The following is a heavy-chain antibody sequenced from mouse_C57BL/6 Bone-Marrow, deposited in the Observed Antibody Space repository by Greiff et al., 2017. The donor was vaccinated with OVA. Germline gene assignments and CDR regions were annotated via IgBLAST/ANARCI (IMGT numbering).Heavy chain of an antibody. CDR2: IHPNSGST. Sequence: QVHVKQPGAELVKPGASVKLSCKASGYTFTSYWMYWVKQRPGQGLEWIGMIHPNSGSTNYHEKFKSKATMTVDKSYSTAYMQHSSLTSEDSAVYYCTLGGDYWGQGTTLTVSS. D-gene: IGHD4-1*01. V-gene: IGHV1-64*01. J-gene: IGHJ2*01. CDR1: GYTFTSYW. CDR3: TLGGDY.